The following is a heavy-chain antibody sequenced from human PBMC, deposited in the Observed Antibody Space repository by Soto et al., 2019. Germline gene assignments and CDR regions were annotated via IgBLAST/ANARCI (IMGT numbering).Heavy chain of an antibody. CDR1: GFTFSSYS. V-gene: IGHV3-48*02. CDR3: ERDDTWMPHYYYGMDV. J-gene: IGHJ6*02. CDR2: ISSSSSTI. Sequence: GGSLRLSCAASGFTFSSYSMNWVRQAPGKGLEWVSYISSSSSTIYYADSVKGRFTISRDNAKNSLYLQMNSLRDEDTAVYYCERDDTWMPHYYYGMDVWGQGTTVTVSS. D-gene: IGHD5-12*01.